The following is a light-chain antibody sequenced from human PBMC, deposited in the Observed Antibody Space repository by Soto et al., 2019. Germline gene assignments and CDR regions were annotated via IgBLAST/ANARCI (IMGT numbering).Light chain of an antibody. CDR1: QSIATW. V-gene: IGKV1-33*01. CDR2: DAS. Sequence: DIEMTQSPSTLSASVGDTVTITCRASQSIATWLAWYQQKPEKAPKLLIYDASNLEAGVPSRFRGSGSGTDFTFTISRLQPEDIATYYCQQYENLPTFGQGTRLEIK. J-gene: IGKJ5*01. CDR3: QQYENLPT.